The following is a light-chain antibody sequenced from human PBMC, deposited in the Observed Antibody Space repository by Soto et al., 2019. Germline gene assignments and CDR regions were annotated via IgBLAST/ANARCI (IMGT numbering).Light chain of an antibody. CDR1: QGISSY. CDR3: QKYYSYPRT. CDR2: AAS. J-gene: IGKJ1*01. Sequence: AIRMTQSPSSFSASTGDRVTITCRASQGISSYLAWYQQKPGKAPKLLIYAASTLQSGVPSRFRGSGSGTDFTLTIRCLQAEDFATYYCQKYYSYPRTFGQGTNVEIK. V-gene: IGKV1-8*01.